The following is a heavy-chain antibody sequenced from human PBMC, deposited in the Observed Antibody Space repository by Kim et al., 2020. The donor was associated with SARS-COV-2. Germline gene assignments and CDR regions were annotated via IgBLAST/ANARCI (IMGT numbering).Heavy chain of an antibody. CDR2: INSDGTSI. CDR3: VREPDS. CDR1: GFTFSDYY. Sequence: GGSLRLSCAASGFTFSDYYMSWIRQAPGKGLEWVAYINSDGTSIKYADSVKGRFTISRDNGKQSLSLQMSSLTPDDTAVYYCVREPDSCGRGTLVTVSS. J-gene: IGHJ4*02. V-gene: IGHV3-11*01.